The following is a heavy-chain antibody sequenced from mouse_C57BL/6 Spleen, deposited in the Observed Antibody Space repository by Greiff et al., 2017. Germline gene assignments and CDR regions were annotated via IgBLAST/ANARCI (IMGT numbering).Heavy chain of an antibody. CDR3: CIYYGYDGDAMDY. V-gene: IGHV14-1*01. J-gene: IGHJ4*01. Sequence: EVQLQQSGAELVRPGASVKLSCTASGFNIKDYYMHWVKQRPEQGLEWIGRIDPEGGDTAYAPKFQGKATMTADTSSNTANLQLSSLTSEDTDVYYCCIYYGYDGDAMDYWGQGTSVTVSS. CDR2: IDPEGGDT. CDR1: GFNIKDYY. D-gene: IGHD2-2*01.